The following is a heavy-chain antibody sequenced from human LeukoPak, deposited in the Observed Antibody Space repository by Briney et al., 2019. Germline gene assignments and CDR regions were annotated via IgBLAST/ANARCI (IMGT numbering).Heavy chain of an antibody. CDR1: GLTFNNYV. V-gene: IGHV3-23*01. CDR2: SSASAAMT. J-gene: IGHJ4*02. CDR3: AKDRSIGTYYTFDH. Sequence: LAGGSLTLSCEASGLTFNNYVMTWVRLAPGKGLEWVSISSASAAMTYYADAVKGRFTVSRDNSNNRLYLHMSGLTAADTAVYYCAKDRSIGTYYTFDHWGQGSLVTVSS. D-gene: IGHD1-26*01.